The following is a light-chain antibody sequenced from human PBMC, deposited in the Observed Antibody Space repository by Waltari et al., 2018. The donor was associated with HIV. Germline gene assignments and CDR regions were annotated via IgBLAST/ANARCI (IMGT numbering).Light chain of an antibody. CDR1: RSNIGSKT. CDR2: SND. CDR3: AAWDVSLNGLV. Sequence: QSVLTQPPSASGTPGQRVTISCSGSRSNIGSKTVNWYQQLPGTAPQLLIYSNDQRPSGVPDRFSGSKSGTSASLAISGLQSEDEAGYYCAAWDVSLNGLVFGGGTKLTVL. J-gene: IGLJ2*01. V-gene: IGLV1-44*01.